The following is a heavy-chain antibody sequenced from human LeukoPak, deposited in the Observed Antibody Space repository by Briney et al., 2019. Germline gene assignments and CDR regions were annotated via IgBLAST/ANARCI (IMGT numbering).Heavy chain of an antibody. CDR3: VRDAYSGYDHGDNWFDP. CDR2: INGDGSST. Sequence: GGSLRLSCAASGFTFNTFWMHWVRQAPGKGLVWVSRINGDGSSTFYADSVKGRFTISRDNARDTVHLQMNSLRAEDTAVYYCVRDAYSGYDHGDNWFDPWGQGTLVTVSS. J-gene: IGHJ5*02. CDR1: GFTFNTFW. V-gene: IGHV3-74*01. D-gene: IGHD5-12*01.